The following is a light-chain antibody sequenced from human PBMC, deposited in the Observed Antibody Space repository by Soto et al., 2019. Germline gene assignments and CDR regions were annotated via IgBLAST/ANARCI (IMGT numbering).Light chain of an antibody. J-gene: IGLJ1*01. CDR1: SSNIGAGYD. V-gene: IGLV1-40*01. CDR2: GNS. CDR3: QSYDSSLSGRV. Sequence: QSVLTQPPSVSGAPGQRVTISCNASSSNIGAGYDVHWYQQLPGTAPKLLIYGNSNRPSGVPDRFSGSKSGTSASLAITGLQAEDEADYYCQSYDSSLSGRVFGTGTKLTVL.